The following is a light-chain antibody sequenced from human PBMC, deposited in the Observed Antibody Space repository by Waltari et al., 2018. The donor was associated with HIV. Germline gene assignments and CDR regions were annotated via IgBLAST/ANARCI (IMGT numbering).Light chain of an antibody. CDR1: SGSIASDY. J-gene: IGLJ3*02. CDR2: EDN. CDR3: QSYDSNNQGV. Sequence: NFMLTQPHSVSESPGKTVTISCTRSSGSIASDYVQWYQQRPGRAPTSVIYEDNQRPSGVPDRFSGSIDRPSNSASLTISGLKTEDEAEYYCQSYDSNNQGVFGGGTKLTVL. V-gene: IGLV6-57*03.